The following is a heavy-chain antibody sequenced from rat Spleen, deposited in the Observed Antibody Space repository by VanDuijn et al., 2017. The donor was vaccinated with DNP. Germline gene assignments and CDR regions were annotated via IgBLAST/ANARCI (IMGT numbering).Heavy chain of an antibody. D-gene: IGHD1-12*02. V-gene: IGHV5-31*01. J-gene: IGHJ4*01. CDR2: ITSSGGRT. Sequence: EVQLVESGGDLVQPGRSLKLSCVASRFTFNNYWMTWFRQVPGKGLEWVASITSSGGRTYYPDSVKGRFTLSRDNAKNTLYLQMNSLRSEDTATYYCARVSMMVVLTHHYAMDAWGQGTSVTVSS. CDR3: ARVSMMVVLTHHYAMDA. CDR1: RFTFNNYW.